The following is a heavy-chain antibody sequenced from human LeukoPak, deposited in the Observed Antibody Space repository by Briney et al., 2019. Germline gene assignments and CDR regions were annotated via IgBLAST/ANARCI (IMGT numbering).Heavy chain of an antibody. Sequence: GGSLRLSCAASGFTFSSYALSWVRQAPGKGLEWFSAISGGSGSSTYYADAVKGRFTISRDNSKNTMYLQMNSVRAEDTAVYYCARGRIAVAADAFDIWGQGTMVTVSS. CDR2: ISGGSGSST. D-gene: IGHD6-19*01. J-gene: IGHJ3*02. CDR3: ARGRIAVAADAFDI. CDR1: GFTFSSYA. V-gene: IGHV3-23*01.